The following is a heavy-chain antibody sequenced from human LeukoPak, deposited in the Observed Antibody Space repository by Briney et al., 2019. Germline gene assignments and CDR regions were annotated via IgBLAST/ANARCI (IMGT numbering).Heavy chain of an antibody. CDR3: AKDRSGGSADYYYYGMDV. V-gene: IGHV3-30*18. Sequence: GRSLRLSCAASGFTFSSFGMHWVRQAPGKGLEWVTIISSDGSNKNYADSVKGRFTISRDNSKNTLYLQMDSLRAEDTAVYYCAKDRSGGSADYYYYGMDVWGQGTTVTVSS. CDR2: ISSDGSNK. D-gene: IGHD2-15*01. CDR1: GFTFSSFG. J-gene: IGHJ6*02.